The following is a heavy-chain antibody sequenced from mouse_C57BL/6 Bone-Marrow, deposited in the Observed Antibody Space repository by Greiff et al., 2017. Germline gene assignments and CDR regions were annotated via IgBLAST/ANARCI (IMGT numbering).Heavy chain of an antibody. V-gene: IGHV5-6*01. CDR3: AASSWAWFAY. J-gene: IGHJ3*01. Sequence: EVQLVQSGGDLVKPGGSLKLSCAASGFTFSSYGMSWVRQTPDKRLEWVATISSGGSYTYYPDSVKGRFTISGDNAKNTLYLHMSSLKSEDAAMYYCAASSWAWFAYWGQGTLVTVSA. D-gene: IGHD1-1*01. CDR2: ISSGGSYT. CDR1: GFTFSSYG.